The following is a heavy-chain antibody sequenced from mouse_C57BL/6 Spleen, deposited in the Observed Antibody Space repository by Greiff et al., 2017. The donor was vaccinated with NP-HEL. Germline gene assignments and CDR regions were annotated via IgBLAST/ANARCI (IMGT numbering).Heavy chain of an antibody. CDR1: GYAFSSYW. Sequence: VQLQQSGAELVKPGASVKISCKASGYAFSSYWMNWVKQRPGKGLEWIGQIYPGDGDTNYNGKFKGKATLTADKSSSTAYMQLSSLTSEDSAVYFCASSLRGGAMDYWGQGTSVTVSS. CDR2: IYPGDGDT. CDR3: ASSLRGGAMDY. J-gene: IGHJ4*01. V-gene: IGHV1-80*01. D-gene: IGHD1-1*01.